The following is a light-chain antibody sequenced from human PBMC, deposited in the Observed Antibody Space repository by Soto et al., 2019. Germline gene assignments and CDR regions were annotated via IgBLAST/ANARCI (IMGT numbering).Light chain of an antibody. CDR3: QLYYTWPRS. CDR1: QSVRSD. J-gene: IGKJ4*01. CDR2: GAS. V-gene: IGKV3-15*01. Sequence: IVMTQSPATLSVSPGERATLSCRASQSVRSDLAWYQQEPGQTPRLLIYGASTRVPGIPPRVSGSGSGTECTLTIDNLQSAYFAVYYCQLYYTWPRSFGGGTKVEI.